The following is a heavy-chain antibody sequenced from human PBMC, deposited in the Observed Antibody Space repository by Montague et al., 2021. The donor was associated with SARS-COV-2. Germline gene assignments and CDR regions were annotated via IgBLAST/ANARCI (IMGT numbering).Heavy chain of an antibody. V-gene: IGHV3-53*01. D-gene: IGHD5-12*01. CDR1: GFTVTSNY. Sequence: SLRLSCAASGFTVTSNYMSWVRQAPGKGPEWVSVIDDGGSTYYADSVKGRFTISRDNSKNTLYLQMNSLRAEDTAVYYCARGGGLRNYGMDAWGQGTTVTVSS. J-gene: IGHJ6*02. CDR3: ARGGGLRNYGMDA. CDR2: IDDGGST.